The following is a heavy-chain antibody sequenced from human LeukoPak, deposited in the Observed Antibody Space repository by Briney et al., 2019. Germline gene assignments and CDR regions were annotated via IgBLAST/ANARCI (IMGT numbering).Heavy chain of an antibody. CDR2: IIPILGIA. Sequence: GASVKVSCKSSGGTFSSYAIIWVRQAPGQGLEWMGRIIPILGIANYAQKFQGRVTITADKSTSTAYMELSSLRSEDTAVYYCAGEEGIAAAAAIYYYGMDVWGQGTTVTVSS. V-gene: IGHV1-69*04. J-gene: IGHJ6*02. D-gene: IGHD6-13*01. CDR1: GGTFSSYA. CDR3: AGEEGIAAAAAIYYYGMDV.